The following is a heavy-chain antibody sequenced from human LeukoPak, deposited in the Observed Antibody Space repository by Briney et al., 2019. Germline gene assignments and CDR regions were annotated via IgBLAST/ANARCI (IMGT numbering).Heavy chain of an antibody. CDR3: AREGDVVGATTDS. Sequence: SETLSLTCTVSGYSISSGYYWGWIRQPPGKGLEWIGSISHRGTTYYNPSLKSRVTISLDTSKNQFSLKLSSVTAADTAVYYCAREGDVVGATTDSWGQGTLVTVSS. CDR1: GYSISSGYY. J-gene: IGHJ4*02. CDR2: ISHRGTT. V-gene: IGHV4-38-2*02. D-gene: IGHD1-26*01.